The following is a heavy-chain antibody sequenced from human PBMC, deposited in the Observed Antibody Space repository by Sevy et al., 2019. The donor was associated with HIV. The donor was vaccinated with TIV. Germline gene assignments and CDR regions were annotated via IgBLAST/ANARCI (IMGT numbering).Heavy chain of an antibody. Sequence: GGSLRLSCAASGFTFSSYWMSWVRQAPGKGLEWVANIKQDGSEEYYVDSVKGRFTISRDNATNSLYLQINSLRAEDTAVYYCARCGLYWYFDLWGRCTLVTVSS. CDR2: IKQDGSEE. CDR1: GFTFSSYW. V-gene: IGHV3-7*01. CDR3: ARCGLYWYFDL. D-gene: IGHD5-12*01. J-gene: IGHJ2*01.